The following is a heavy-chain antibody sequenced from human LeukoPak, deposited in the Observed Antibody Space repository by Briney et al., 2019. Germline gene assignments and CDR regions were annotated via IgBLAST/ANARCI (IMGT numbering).Heavy chain of an antibody. V-gene: IGHV3-23*01. D-gene: IGHD2-2*01. CDR1: GITLSNYG. CDR2: ISDGGGSR. CDR3: ARGYHCSSTSCYVGGYYYYMDV. J-gene: IGHJ6*03. Sequence: GGSLRLSCAVSGITLSNYGMSWVRQAPGKGLEWVAGISDGGGSRNYADSVKGRFTISRDNPKNTLYLQMNSLRAEDTAVYYCARGYHCSSTSCYVGGYYYYMDVWGKGTTVTVSS.